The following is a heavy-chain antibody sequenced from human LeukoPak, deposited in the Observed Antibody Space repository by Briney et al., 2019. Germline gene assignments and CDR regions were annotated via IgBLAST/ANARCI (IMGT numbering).Heavy chain of an antibody. D-gene: IGHD3-22*01. CDR1: GGSLTNYY. V-gene: IGHV4-59*01. J-gene: IGHJ3*02. CDR3: ASLTTADAFDI. Sequence: SETLSLTCTVSGGSLTNYYWSWIRQPPGKGLEWIGYIYDSGSTNYNPSLKSRVTISVDTSKNQFSLKLSSVTAADTAVFYCASLTTADAFDIWGQGTMVTVSS. CDR2: IYDSGST.